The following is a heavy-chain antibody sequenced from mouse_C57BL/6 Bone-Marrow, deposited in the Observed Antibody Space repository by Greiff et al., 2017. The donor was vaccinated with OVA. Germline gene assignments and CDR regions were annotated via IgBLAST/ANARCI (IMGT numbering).Heavy chain of an antibody. Sequence: VNVVESGAELVRPGASVTLSCKASGYTFTDYEMHWVKQTPVHGLEWIGAIDPETGGTAYNQKFKGKAILTADKSSSTAYMELRSLTSEDSAVYYCTRSYSNYWDFDYWGQGTTLTVSS. D-gene: IGHD2-5*01. J-gene: IGHJ2*01. V-gene: IGHV1-15*01. CDR3: TRSYSNYWDFDY. CDR1: GYTFTDYE. CDR2: IDPETGGT.